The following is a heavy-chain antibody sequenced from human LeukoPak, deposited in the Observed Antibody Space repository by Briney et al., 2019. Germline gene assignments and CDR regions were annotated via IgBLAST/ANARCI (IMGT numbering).Heavy chain of an antibody. CDR1: GFSFRSYS. J-gene: IGHJ4*02. D-gene: IGHD3-22*01. CDR3: AKDSAYYYDSSGYYYD. V-gene: IGHV3-48*01. CDR2: ISSSSSTI. Sequence: GGSLRLSCAGSGFSFRSYSMNWVRQAPGKGLEWVSYISSSSSTIYYADSVKGRFTISRDNSKNTLYLQMNSLRAEDTAVYYCAKDSAYYYDSSGYYYDWGQGTLVTVSS.